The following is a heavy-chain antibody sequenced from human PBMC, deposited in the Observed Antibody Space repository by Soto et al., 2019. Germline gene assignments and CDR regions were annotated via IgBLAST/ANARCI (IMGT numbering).Heavy chain of an antibody. V-gene: IGHV3-23*01. D-gene: IGHD3-22*01. Sequence: GGSLRLSXAASGFTFNTYAMSWVRQTPGKGLEWVSDISFSGGSTYYADSVNGRFTISRDNSNNTLYLQMNNLRAEDTAIYYCVKRTPTYDSSGYYHLFYFDFWGQGTLVTVSS. CDR3: VKRTPTYDSSGYYHLFYFDF. J-gene: IGHJ4*02. CDR2: ISFSGGST. CDR1: GFTFNTYA.